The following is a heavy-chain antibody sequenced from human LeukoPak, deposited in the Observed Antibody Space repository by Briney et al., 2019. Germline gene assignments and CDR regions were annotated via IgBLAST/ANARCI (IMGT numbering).Heavy chain of an antibody. J-gene: IGHJ4*02. CDR2: ISSSGSTR. Sequence: GGSLRLSCAASGFTFSSYEMNWVRQAPGKGLEWVSYISSSGSTRYYADSVKGRFTISRDNADSVKGRFTISRDNAKNSLYLQMNSLRAEDTAVYCCARVDVGSTYFDYWGQGTLVTVSS. CDR1: GFTFSSYE. D-gene: IGHD1-26*01. CDR3: ARVDVGSTYFDY. V-gene: IGHV3-48*03.